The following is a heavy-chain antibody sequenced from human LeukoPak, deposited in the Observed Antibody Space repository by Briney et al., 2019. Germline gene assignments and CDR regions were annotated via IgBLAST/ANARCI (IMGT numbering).Heavy chain of an antibody. J-gene: IGHJ4*02. CDR2: IYSGGST. V-gene: IGHV3-53*01. CDR3: ARDSISLAIAAAAPDY. CDR1: GFTFRSYW. D-gene: IGHD6-13*01. Sequence: PGGSLRLSCAASGFTFRSYWMSWVRQAPGKGLEWVSVIYSGGSTYYAGSVKGRFTISRDNSKNTLYLQMNSLRAEDTAVYYCARDSISLAIAAAAPDYWGQGTLVTVSS.